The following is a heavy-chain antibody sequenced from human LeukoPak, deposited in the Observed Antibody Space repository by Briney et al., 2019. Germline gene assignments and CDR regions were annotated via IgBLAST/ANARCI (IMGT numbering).Heavy chain of an antibody. J-gene: IGHJ4*02. V-gene: IGHV1-2*02. D-gene: IGHD6-13*01. Sequence: ASVKVSCKASGYTFSGYYLHWVRQAPGQGLQWVGWINPNSGDTHYAQMFQGRVTMTRDTSINTAYMELRRVRSDDTAVYYCAKSAQYSSAWFTGSFDYWGQGALVTVSS. CDR3: AKSAQYSSAWFTGSFDY. CDR2: INPNSGDT. CDR1: GYTFSGYY.